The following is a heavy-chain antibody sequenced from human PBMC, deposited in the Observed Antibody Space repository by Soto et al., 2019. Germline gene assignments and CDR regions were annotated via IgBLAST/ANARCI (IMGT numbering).Heavy chain of an antibody. V-gene: IGHV4-30-4*01. CDR3: ASGSGPWFGELPSPPFDY. D-gene: IGHD3-10*01. CDR2: IYYSGST. Sequence: SETLSLTCTVSGGSISSGDYYWSWIRQPPGKGLEWIGYIYYSGSTYYNPSLKSRVTISVDTSKNQFSLKLSSVTAADTAVYYCASGSGPWFGELPSPPFDYWGQGTLVTVSS. CDR1: GGSISSGDYY. J-gene: IGHJ4*02.